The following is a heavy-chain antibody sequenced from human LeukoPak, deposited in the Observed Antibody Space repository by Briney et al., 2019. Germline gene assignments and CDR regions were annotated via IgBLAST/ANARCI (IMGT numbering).Heavy chain of an antibody. V-gene: IGHV1-2*02. CDR2: INPSSGGT. Sequence: ASVKVSCKASGYTFTGYYMHWVRQAPGQGREWMGWINPSSGGTHYAQKFQGTVTMSRDTSISTACTEQRGVRCEETAAYYCARGHSVGKIAYYYYYMDVWGKGTTVTVSS. CDR1: GYTFTGYY. D-gene: IGHD2-15*01. J-gene: IGHJ6*03. CDR3: ARGHSVGKIAYYYYYMDV.